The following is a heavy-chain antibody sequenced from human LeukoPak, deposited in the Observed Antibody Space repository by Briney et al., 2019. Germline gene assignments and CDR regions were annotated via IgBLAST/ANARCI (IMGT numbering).Heavy chain of an antibody. CDR2: ISSSGSTI. D-gene: IGHD3-10*02. CDR1: GFTFSSYA. Sequence: GGSLRLSCAASGFTFSSYAMNWVRQAPGKGLGWVSYISSSGSTIYYADSVKGRFTISRDNARNSLYLQMNSLRAEDTAVYYCAELGITMIGGVWGKGTTVTISS. CDR3: AELGITMIGGV. J-gene: IGHJ6*04. V-gene: IGHV3-48*03.